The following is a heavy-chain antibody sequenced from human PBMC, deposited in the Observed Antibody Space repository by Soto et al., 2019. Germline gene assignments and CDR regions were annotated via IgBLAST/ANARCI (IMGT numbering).Heavy chain of an antibody. CDR1: GFTFSYYW. V-gene: IGHV3-74*01. D-gene: IGHD1-26*01. Sequence: EVQLVESGGGLVRPGGSLRLSCAASGFTFSYYWMHWVRQAPGKGLVWVSRIHSDGRSTTYADFVKGPFIIARDNARNTVDVQMDSVRVEDTAVYYGARGDRGALELWGQGTVVTVSS. CDR2: IHSDGRST. J-gene: IGHJ3*01. CDR3: ARGDRGALEL.